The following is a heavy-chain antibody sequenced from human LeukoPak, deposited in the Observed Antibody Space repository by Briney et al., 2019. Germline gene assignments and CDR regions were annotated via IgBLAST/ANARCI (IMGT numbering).Heavy chain of an antibody. Sequence: GRSLRLSCAASGFTFSSYAMHWVRQAPGKGLEWVAVISYDGSNKYYADSVKGRFTISRDNSKNTLYLQMNGLRAEDTAVYYCARGGEQWPKVFLDYWGQGTLVTVSS. J-gene: IGHJ4*02. V-gene: IGHV3-30*04. D-gene: IGHD6-19*01. CDR1: GFTFSSYA. CDR3: ARGGEQWPKVFLDY. CDR2: ISYDGSNK.